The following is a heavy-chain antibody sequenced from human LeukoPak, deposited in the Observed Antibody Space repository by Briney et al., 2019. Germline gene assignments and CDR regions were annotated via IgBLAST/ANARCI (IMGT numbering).Heavy chain of an antibody. V-gene: IGHV3-11*03. D-gene: IGHD3-9*01. CDR3: ARSFDVYFYYGLDV. J-gene: IGHJ6*02. Sequence: PGGSLRLSCAAFGFRFSDYYMSWIRQAPGKGLEWIPYISGSGTKTNYADSVKGRFTISRVNANNALYLQMNSLRDEDTAVYYCARSFDVYFYYGLDVWGQGTTVTVSS. CDR2: ISGSGTKT. CDR1: GFRFSDYY.